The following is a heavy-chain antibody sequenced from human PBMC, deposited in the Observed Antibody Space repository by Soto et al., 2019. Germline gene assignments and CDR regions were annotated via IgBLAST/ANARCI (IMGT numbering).Heavy chain of an antibody. CDR3: ARDYLMRRKSHDYRSGGY. CDR2: IRAYNGNT. Sequence: QVQLVQSGAEVKKPGASVKVSCKASGYTFTSYGISWVRQAPGQGLEWMGWIRAYNGNTNNAQKPQGRVTMTTDTPTSTVYLELRRLRSNDTVVYYCARDYLMRRKSHDYRSGGYWGQGTLVTVSS. J-gene: IGHJ4*02. V-gene: IGHV1-18*01. CDR1: GYTFTSYG. D-gene: IGHD2-15*01.